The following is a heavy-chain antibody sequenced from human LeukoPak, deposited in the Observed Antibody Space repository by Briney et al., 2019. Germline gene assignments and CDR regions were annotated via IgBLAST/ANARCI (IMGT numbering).Heavy chain of an antibody. J-gene: IGHJ6*03. CDR2: IIRSFCTA. CDR3: ARETSAFVPAATYMDV. V-gene: IGHV1-69*05. D-gene: IGHD2-2*01. Sequence: ASVKVSCTASGGTFSSYAISWVRQAPGQGLEWMGAIIRSFCTANYAQKVQGRVTITTDESTSTPFLELSSLRSEDTAVYYCARETSAFVPAATYMDVWGKGSTVTVSS. CDR1: GGTFSSYA.